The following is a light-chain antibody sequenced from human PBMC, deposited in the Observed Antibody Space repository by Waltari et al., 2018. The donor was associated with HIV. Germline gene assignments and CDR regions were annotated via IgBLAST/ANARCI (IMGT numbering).Light chain of an antibody. CDR1: QDITTY. CDR3: QQIDSYPYT. Sequence: DIQLTQSPSFLSASIGDRVTITCRASQDITTYLAWCQRHPGRAPRLLVYAGSTLETGVPSRFSGYGAGTEFTLTISGLQPEDFATYYCQQIDSYPYTFGQGTKLEIK. CDR2: AGS. J-gene: IGKJ2*01. V-gene: IGKV1-9*01.